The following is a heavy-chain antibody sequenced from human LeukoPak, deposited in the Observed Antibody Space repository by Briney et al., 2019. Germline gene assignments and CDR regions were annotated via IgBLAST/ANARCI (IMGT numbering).Heavy chain of an antibody. CDR2: IKQDGGEI. Sequence: GGSLRLSCAASGFTFSRYWMCWVRQVPRKGLEWVANIKQDGGEIYYVDSVKGRFTISRDNAKNSLYLQMNSLRAEDTAVYYCARVGSSSWYSPLDYWGQGTLVTVSS. CDR1: GFTFSRYW. J-gene: IGHJ4*02. CDR3: ARVGSSSWYSPLDY. V-gene: IGHV3-7*01. D-gene: IGHD6-13*01.